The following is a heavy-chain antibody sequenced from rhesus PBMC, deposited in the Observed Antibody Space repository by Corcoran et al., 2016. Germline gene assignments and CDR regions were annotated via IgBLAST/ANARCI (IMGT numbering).Heavy chain of an antibody. CDR2: IGGRSGNT. CDR3: ARVKEGWNNVYYFDY. J-gene: IGHJ4*01. Sequence: QVQLKESGPGLVQPSETLSLTCAVPGYSISRGYGRGGIQQPPGKGLEWIGYIGGRSGNTNYNPSLQCRVTNSKDTSKNQFSLKLSSVTAADTAVYYCARVKEGWNNVYYFDYWGQGVLVTVSS. CDR1: GYSISRGYG. V-gene: IGHV4-127*01. D-gene: IGHD1-20*01.